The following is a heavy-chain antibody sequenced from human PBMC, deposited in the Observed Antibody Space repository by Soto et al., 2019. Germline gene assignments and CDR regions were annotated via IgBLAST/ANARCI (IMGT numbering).Heavy chain of an antibody. CDR2: IIPIFGTA. CDR3: ARVTIFGVVIPYYYGMDV. Sequence: SVKVSCKASGGTFSSYAISWVRQPPGQGLEWMGGIIPIFGTANYAQKFQGRVTITADESTSTAYMELSSLRSEDTAVYYCARVTIFGVVIPYYYGMDVWGQGTTVTVSS. J-gene: IGHJ6*02. V-gene: IGHV1-69*13. D-gene: IGHD3-3*01. CDR1: GGTFSSYA.